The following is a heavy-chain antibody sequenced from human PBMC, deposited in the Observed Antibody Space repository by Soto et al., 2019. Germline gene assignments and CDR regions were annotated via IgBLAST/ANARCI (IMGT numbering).Heavy chain of an antibody. J-gene: IGHJ6*02. CDR1: GFSLSTSGVG. V-gene: IGHV2-5*02. CDR3: AWRPWGGGRCCRVSLPGTGA. Sequence: QITLKESGPTLVKPTQTLTLTCTFSGFSLSTSGVGVAWIRQPPGKALEWLALIYWDDDKRYRPSLESRLTITQDASNSRGRLTLPTIHPAGTATYELAWRPWGGGRCCRVSLPGTGAWGQGSAAT. CDR2: IYWDDDK. D-gene: IGHD2-15*01.